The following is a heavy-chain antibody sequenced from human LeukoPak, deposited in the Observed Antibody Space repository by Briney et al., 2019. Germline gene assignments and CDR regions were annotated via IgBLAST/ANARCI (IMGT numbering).Heavy chain of an antibody. CDR1: GGSISGGCYY. J-gene: IGHJ5*02. Sequence: SETLSLTCTVSGGSISGGCYYWSWIRQHPGKGLERIGYIYYSGSTYYNPSLKSRVTISVDTSKNQFSLKLSSVTAADTAVYYCARGLASGPNWFDPWGQGTLVTVSS. CDR3: ARGLASGPNWFDP. V-gene: IGHV4-31*03. D-gene: IGHD3-3*01. CDR2: IYYSGST.